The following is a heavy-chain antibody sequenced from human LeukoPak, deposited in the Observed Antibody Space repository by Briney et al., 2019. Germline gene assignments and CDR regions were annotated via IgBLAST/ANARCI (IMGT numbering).Heavy chain of an antibody. V-gene: IGHV3-7*05. CDR3: TKGTIWLPFDY. CDR1: GFTFSSYW. D-gene: IGHD5-18*01. J-gene: IGHJ4*02. CDR2: IKPDGSDQ. Sequence: PGGSLRLSCAASGFTFSSYWMNWVRQAPGKGLEWVANIKPDGSDQYYVDSVKGRFTISRDNAKNSLYLQMNSLRAEDTAVYYCTKGTIWLPFDYWGQGTLVTVSS.